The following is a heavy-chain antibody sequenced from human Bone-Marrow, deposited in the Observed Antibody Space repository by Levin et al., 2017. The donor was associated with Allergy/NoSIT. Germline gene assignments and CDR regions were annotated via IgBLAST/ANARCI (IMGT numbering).Heavy chain of an antibody. D-gene: IGHD3-10*01. V-gene: IGHV3-23*01. CDR1: GFTFSSYA. Sequence: PGGSLRLSCAASGFTFSSYAMSWVRQAPGKGLEWVSAISGSGGSTYYADSVKGRFTISRDNSKNTLYLQMNSLRAEDTAVYYCAKGVIGGFRGLLSRFDYWGQGTLVTVSS. CDR3: AKGVIGGFRGLLSRFDY. CDR2: ISGSGGST. J-gene: IGHJ4*02.